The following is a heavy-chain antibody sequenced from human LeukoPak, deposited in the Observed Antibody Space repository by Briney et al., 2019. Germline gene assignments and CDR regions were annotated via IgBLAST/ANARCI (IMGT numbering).Heavy chain of an antibody. CDR3: TTESTIFGVVISPADY. V-gene: IGHV3-15*01. J-gene: IGHJ4*02. CDR1: GFTFSNAW. D-gene: IGHD3-3*01. CDR2: IKSKTDGGTT. Sequence: PGGSLRLSCAASGFTFSNAWMSWVRQAPGKGLEWAGRIKSKTDGGTTDYAAPVKGRFTISRDDSKNTLYLQMNSLKTEDTAVYYCTTESTIFGVVISPADYWGQGTLVTVSS.